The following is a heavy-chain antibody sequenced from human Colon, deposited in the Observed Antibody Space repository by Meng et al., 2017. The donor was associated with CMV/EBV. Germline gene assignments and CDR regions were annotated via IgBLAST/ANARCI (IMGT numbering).Heavy chain of an antibody. CDR2: ISHDGAKK. CDR1: GFTFSAYP. V-gene: IGHV3-30*04. J-gene: IGHJ5*02. CDR3: ARASNSSFDP. D-gene: IGHD4-11*01. Sequence: GESLKISCAASGFTFSAYPIHWVRQAPGKGLEWVAIISHDGAKKYYAESVKGRFTISRDNSQNTFNVHMNSLMVDDTAVYYCARASNSSFDPWGQGTLVTVSS.